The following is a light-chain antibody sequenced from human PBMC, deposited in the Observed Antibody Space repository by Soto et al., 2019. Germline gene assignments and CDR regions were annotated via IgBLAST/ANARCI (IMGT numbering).Light chain of an antibody. V-gene: IGLV2-14*01. Sequence: QSALTQPASVSGTPGQSITISCTGSNSDVGLYDFVSWYQHHPGRAPKLIVSEVSHRPSGISNRFSGSKSGNTASLTVSGLQAEDEADYYCSSYAGSNNYVFGTGTKLTVL. J-gene: IGLJ1*01. CDR1: NSDVGLYDF. CDR2: EVS. CDR3: SSYAGSNNYV.